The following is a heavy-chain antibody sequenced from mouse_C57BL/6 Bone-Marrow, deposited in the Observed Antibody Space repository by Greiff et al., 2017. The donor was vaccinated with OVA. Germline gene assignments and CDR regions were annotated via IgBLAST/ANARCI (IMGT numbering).Heavy chain of an antibody. D-gene: IGHD2-3*01. V-gene: IGHV5-4*03. Sequence: EVKLVESGGGLVKPGGSLKLSCAASGFTFSSYAMSWVRQTPEKRLEWVATLSDGGSYTYYPDNVKGRFTISRDNAKNNRYLQMSHLKSEDTAMYYCARVGLLRNYAMDYWGQGTSVTVSS. CDR2: LSDGGSYT. CDR1: GFTFSSYA. J-gene: IGHJ4*01. CDR3: ARVGLLRNYAMDY.